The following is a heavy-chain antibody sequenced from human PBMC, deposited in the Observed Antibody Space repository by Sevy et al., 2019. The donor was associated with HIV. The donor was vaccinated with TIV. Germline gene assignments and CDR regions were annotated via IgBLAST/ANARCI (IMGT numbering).Heavy chain of an antibody. CDR3: STDPIIVLLVTDGMDV. CDR2: IKSKTDGGTI. D-gene: IGHD2-8*02. J-gene: IGHJ6*02. CDR1: GFTLSNAW. Sequence: GGPLSPPCAASGFTLSNAWWSWVRRPQGKGLEWVGRIKSKTDGGTIDYAEPVKGRFTISRDDSKNTVYLQMNSLKSEDTAVYYCSTDPIIVLLVTDGMDVWGQGTTVTVSS. V-gene: IGHV3-15*01.